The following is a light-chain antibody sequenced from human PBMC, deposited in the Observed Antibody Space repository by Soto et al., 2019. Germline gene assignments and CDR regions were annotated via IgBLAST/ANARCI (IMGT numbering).Light chain of an antibody. CDR3: CSYAGRSYV. CDR1: SSNIGAGYD. V-gene: IGLV1-40*01. Sequence: QSVLAQPPSVSGAPGQRVTISCSGSSSNIGAGYDVHWYQQVPGRAPKLLIFGSTNRPSGVPDRFSGSKSGTSASLAITGLQGDDEADYYCCSYAGRSYVFGTGTKLTVL. CDR2: GST. J-gene: IGLJ1*01.